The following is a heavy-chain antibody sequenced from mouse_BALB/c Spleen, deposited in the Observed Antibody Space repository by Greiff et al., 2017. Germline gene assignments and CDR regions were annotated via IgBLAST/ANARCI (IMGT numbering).Heavy chain of an antibody. J-gene: IGHJ4*01. V-gene: IGHV3-2*02. CDR1: GYSITSDYA. CDR2: ISYSGST. Sequence: VQLVESGPGLVKPSQSLSLTCTVTGYSITSDYAWNWIRQFPGNKLEWMGYISYSGSTSYNPSLKSRISITRDTSKNQFFLQLNSVTTEDTATYYCARRRSVDYWGQGTSVTVSS. CDR3: ARRRSVDY.